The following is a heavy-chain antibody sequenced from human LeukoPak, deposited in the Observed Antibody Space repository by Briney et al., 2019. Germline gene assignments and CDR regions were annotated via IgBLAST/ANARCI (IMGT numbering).Heavy chain of an antibody. Sequence: GGSLTLSCAASGFSFSNSWMTWVRQSPGKGLEWVANMNQDGSATYHVDSVKGRFTISRDNARNSLYLQMNSLRAEDTAVYYCASDPAYGALDYWGQGTLVTVSS. D-gene: IGHD4-17*01. CDR3: ASDPAYGALDY. CDR1: GFSFSNSW. J-gene: IGHJ4*02. CDR2: MNQDGSAT. V-gene: IGHV3-7*01.